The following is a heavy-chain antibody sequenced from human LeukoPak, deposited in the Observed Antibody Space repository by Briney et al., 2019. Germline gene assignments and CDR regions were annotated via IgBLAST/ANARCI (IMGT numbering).Heavy chain of an antibody. D-gene: IGHD2-15*01. Sequence: SQTLSLTCTVSGGSISSGSYYWGWIRQPPGTGLEWIGSIYYSGSTYYNPSLKSRVTISVDTSKNQFSLKLSSVTAADTAVYYCARPRDCSGGSCYYDAFDIWGQGTMVTVSS. V-gene: IGHV4-39*01. CDR2: IYYSGST. CDR3: ARPRDCSGGSCYYDAFDI. CDR1: GGSISSGSYY. J-gene: IGHJ3*02.